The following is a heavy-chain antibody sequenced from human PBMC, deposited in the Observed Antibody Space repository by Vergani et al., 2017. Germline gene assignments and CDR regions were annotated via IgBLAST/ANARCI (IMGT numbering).Heavy chain of an antibody. CDR3: ARASSGHGEPPGFGYFDL. D-gene: IGHD1-14*01. J-gene: IGHJ2*01. CDR2: IRYDGSNK. CDR1: GFTFSSYG. Sequence: QVQLVESGGGVVQPGGSLRLSCAASGFTFSSYGMHWVRQAPGKGLEWVAFIRYDGSNKYYADSVKGRFTISRDNSKNTLYLQMNSLRAEDTAVYYCARASSGHGEPPGFGYFDLWGRGTLVTVSS. V-gene: IGHV3-30*02.